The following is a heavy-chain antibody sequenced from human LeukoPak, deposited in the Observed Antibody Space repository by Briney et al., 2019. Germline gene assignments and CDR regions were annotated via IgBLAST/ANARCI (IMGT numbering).Heavy chain of an antibody. CDR2: MNPNSGNT. D-gene: IGHD6-13*01. Sequence: ASVKVSCKASGGTFSSYAISWVRQAPGQGLEWMGWMNPNSGNTGYAQKFQGRVTMTRNTSISTAYMELSSLRSEDTAVYYCARGLDSSSWYDYYYYGMDVWGQGTTVTVSS. V-gene: IGHV1-8*02. J-gene: IGHJ6*02. CDR1: GGTFSSYA. CDR3: ARGLDSSSWYDYYYYGMDV.